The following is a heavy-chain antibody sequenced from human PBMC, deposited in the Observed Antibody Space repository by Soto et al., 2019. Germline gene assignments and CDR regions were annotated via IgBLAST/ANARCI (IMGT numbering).Heavy chain of an antibody. CDR2: INPNSGGT. CDR1: GYTFTGYY. CDR3: ARGGLNWNGVSNWFDP. J-gene: IGHJ5*02. Sequence: ASVKVSCKASGYTFTGYYMHWVRQAPGQGLEWMGWINPNSGGTNYAQKFQGWVTMTRDTSISTAYMELSRLRSDDTAVYYCARGGLNWNGVSNWFDPWGQGTLVTVSS. D-gene: IGHD1-20*01. V-gene: IGHV1-2*04.